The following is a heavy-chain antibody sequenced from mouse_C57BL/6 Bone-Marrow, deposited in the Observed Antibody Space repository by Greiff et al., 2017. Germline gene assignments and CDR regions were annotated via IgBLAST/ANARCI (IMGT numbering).Heavy chain of an antibody. J-gene: IGHJ1*03. V-gene: IGHV1-52*01. CDR2: IDPSDSET. D-gene: IGHD1-1*01. CDR3: ARRRYYGHWYFDV. CDR1: GYTFTSYW. Sequence: QVQLQQPGAELVRPGSSVKLSCKASGYTFTSYWMHWVKQRPIQGLEWIGNIDPSDSETHYNQKFKDKATLTVDKSSSTAYMQLSSLTSEDSAVYYCARRRYYGHWYFDVWGTGTTVTVSS.